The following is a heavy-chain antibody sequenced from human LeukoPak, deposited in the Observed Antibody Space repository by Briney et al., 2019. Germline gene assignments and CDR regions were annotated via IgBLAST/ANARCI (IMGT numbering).Heavy chain of an antibody. V-gene: IGHV4-61*02. J-gene: IGHJ5*02. D-gene: IGHD3-3*01. CDR1: GGSISSGSYY. CDR2: IYTSGST. Sequence: SETLSLTCTVSGGSISSGSYYWSWIRQPAGKGLEWIGRIYTSGSTNYNPSLKSRVTISVDTSKNQFSLKLSSVTAADTAVYYCARVVGYDFWSGYYTSNWFDPWGQGTLVTVSS. CDR3: ARVVGYDFWSGYYTSNWFDP.